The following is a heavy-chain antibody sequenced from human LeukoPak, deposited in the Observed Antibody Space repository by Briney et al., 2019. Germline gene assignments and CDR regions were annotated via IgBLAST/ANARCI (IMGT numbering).Heavy chain of an antibody. CDR1: GGSLTFTSHA. CDR2: LIPIYGSA. CDR3: AGFFYDNSGDAFDI. Sequence: SVKVSCKASGGSLTFTSHAISWVRQAPGQGLEWMGGLIPIYGSANYAQKFQGRVTITSDESTRTVYMELSSLRPEDSAVYYCAGFFYDNSGDAFDIWGQGTMVTVSS. V-gene: IGHV1-69*13. J-gene: IGHJ3*02. D-gene: IGHD3-22*01.